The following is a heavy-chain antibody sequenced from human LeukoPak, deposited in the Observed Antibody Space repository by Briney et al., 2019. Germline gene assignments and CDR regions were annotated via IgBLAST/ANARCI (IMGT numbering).Heavy chain of an antibody. CDR1: GFTFTSYA. Sequence: GGSLRLSCAASGFTFTSYAMNWVRQAPGKGLEWVSAISDSGSNTYYADSVKGRFSISRDNSKNTLYLHMNSLRAEDTAVYYCEKDGDPTVTTDFDYWGQGTLVTVSS. CDR2: ISDSGSNT. V-gene: IGHV3-23*01. D-gene: IGHD4-17*01. CDR3: EKDGDPTVTTDFDY. J-gene: IGHJ4*02.